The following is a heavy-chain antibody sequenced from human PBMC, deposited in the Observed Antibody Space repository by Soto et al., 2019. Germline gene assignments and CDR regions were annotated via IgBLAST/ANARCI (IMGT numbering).Heavy chain of an antibody. D-gene: IGHD3-22*01. CDR1: GFTFSSYG. V-gene: IGHV3-33*01. CDR3: AREIRTYYYDSSGYNYGNAFDI. Sequence: GGSLRLSCAASGFTFSSYGMHWVRQAPGKGLEWVAVIWYDGSNKYYADSVKGRFTISRDNSKNTLYLQMNSLRAEDTAVYYCAREIRTYYYDSSGYNYGNAFDIWGQGTMVTVSS. J-gene: IGHJ3*02. CDR2: IWYDGSNK.